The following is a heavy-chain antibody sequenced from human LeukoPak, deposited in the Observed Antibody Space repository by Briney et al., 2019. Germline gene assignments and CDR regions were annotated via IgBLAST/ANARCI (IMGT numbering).Heavy chain of an antibody. D-gene: IGHD2-2*01. Sequence: GGSLRLSCSASGFTFSSYAMHWVRQAPGKGVEYVSAISSNGGSTYYPYSVKRIFTISRDNSKNTLYLQMSSLRAEDTAVYYCVKGYCSSISCFLDYWGQGTLVTFSS. CDR2: ISSNGGST. CDR3: VKGYCSSISCFLDY. J-gene: IGHJ4*02. CDR1: GFTFSSYA. V-gene: IGHV3-64D*09.